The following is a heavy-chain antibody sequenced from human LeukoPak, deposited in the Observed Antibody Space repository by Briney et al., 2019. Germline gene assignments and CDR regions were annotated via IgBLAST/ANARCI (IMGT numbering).Heavy chain of an antibody. D-gene: IGHD6-6*01. Sequence: GGSLRLSCAASGFTFSTYWMTWVRQAPGKGLEWVANLKQDGSEEYYVDSVKGRFTISRDNAKNSLYLQMNSLRAEDTALYYCALASLAARPGYMDVWGKGTTVTVSS. CDR1: GFTFSTYW. V-gene: IGHV3-7*03. J-gene: IGHJ6*03. CDR3: ALASLAARPGYMDV. CDR2: LKQDGSEE.